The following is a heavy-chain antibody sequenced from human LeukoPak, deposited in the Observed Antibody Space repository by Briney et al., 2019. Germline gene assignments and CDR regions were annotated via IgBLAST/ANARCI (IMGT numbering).Heavy chain of an antibody. CDR3: ARAPLAATDY. J-gene: IGHJ4*02. Sequence: GRSLRLSCAASGFTFSSYAMHWVRQTPGKGLEWVAFIRYDGSNKYYADSVKGRFTISRDNSKNTLYLQMNSLRAEDTAVYYCARAPLAATDYWGQGTLVTVSS. CDR2: IRYDGSNK. D-gene: IGHD6-13*01. V-gene: IGHV3-30*04. CDR1: GFTFSSYA.